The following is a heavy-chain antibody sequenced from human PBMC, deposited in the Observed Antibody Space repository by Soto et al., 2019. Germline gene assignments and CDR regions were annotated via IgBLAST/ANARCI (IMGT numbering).Heavy chain of an antibody. J-gene: IGHJ4*02. CDR3: ARQGVYGDYLLDY. CDR1: GGSISSSSYY. CDR2: IYYSGST. D-gene: IGHD4-17*01. V-gene: IGHV4-39*01. Sequence: QLQLQESGPGLVKPSETLSLTCTVSGGSISSSSYYWGWIRQPPGKGLEWIGSIYYSGSTYHNPSLKSRVTISVDTSKNQFSLKLSSVTAADTAVYYCARQGVYGDYLLDYWGQGTLVTVSS.